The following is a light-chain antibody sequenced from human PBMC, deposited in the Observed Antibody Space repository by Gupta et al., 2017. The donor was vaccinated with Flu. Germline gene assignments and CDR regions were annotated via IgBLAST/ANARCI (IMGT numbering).Light chain of an antibody. J-gene: IGLJ1*01. V-gene: IGLV1-44*01. Sequence: QSVLAQPPSASGTPGQMVTISCSGSSSNIGSNTLNWYQQVPGTSPKLLIYGSNQRPSGVPDRFAGSKSGTSASLAIRGLQSEDEADYYCSAWDDSLNGHYVFGTGTKVTVL. CDR3: SAWDDSLNGHYV. CDR1: SSNIGSNT. CDR2: GSN.